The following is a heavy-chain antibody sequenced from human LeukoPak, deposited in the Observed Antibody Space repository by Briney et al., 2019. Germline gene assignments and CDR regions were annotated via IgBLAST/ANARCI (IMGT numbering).Heavy chain of an antibody. D-gene: IGHD2-15*01. CDR3: ARIRGGSFYYYYYIDV. V-gene: IGHV4-38-2*01. CDR2: IYHSGST. J-gene: IGHJ6*03. CDR1: GYSLSSDYY. Sequence: PSETLSLTCAVSGYSLSSDYYWDWIRQAPGKGLEWIGSIYHSGSTYYNPSLKSRVTISLDTSKKQFSLKLSSVTAADTAVYYCARIRGGSFYYYYYIDVWGKGTTVTVSS.